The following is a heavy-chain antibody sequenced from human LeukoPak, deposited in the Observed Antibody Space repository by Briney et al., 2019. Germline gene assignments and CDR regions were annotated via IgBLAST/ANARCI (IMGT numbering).Heavy chain of an antibody. CDR3: AKGGRGSYSGGSSYSGRDV. D-gene: IGHD3-16*01. J-gene: IGHJ6*02. CDR2: LSGSGGST. V-gene: IGHV3-23*01. CDR1: GFTFSSYA. Sequence: PGGSLRLSCAASGFTFSSYAMSWVRQAPGKGLEWVSALSGSGGSTYYVDSVKGRFTISRDNSKNTLYLQMNSLRAEDTAVYYCAKGGRGSYSGGSSYSGRDVWGQGTTVTVSS.